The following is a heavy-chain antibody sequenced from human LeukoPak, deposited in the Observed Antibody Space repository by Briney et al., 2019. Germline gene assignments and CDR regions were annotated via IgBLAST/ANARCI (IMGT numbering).Heavy chain of an antibody. CDR1: GFTFSSYA. J-gene: IGHJ5*02. CDR3: AKLSSSSWYLNWFDP. Sequence: GGSLRVSCAASGFTFSSYAMSWVRQALGKGLEWVSAISGSGGSTYYADSVKGRFTISRDNSKNTLYLQMNSLRAEDTAVYYCAKLSSSSWYLNWFDPWGQGTLVTVSS. CDR2: ISGSGGST. V-gene: IGHV3-23*01. D-gene: IGHD6-13*01.